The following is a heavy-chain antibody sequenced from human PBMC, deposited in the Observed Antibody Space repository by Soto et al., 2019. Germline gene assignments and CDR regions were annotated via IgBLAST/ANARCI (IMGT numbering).Heavy chain of an antibody. V-gene: IGHV5-51*01. CDR2: IYPGDSDT. J-gene: IGHJ4*02. D-gene: IGHD5-18*01. CDR1: GYSYTTYW. Sequence: GESLKISCKGSGYSYTTYWIGWVRQMPGKGLEWMGVIYPGDSDTRYSPSFQGQVTISADKSISTAYLQWSSLKASDTAMYYCATSTLYSYGYDWGQGTLVTVSS. CDR3: ATSTLYSYGYD.